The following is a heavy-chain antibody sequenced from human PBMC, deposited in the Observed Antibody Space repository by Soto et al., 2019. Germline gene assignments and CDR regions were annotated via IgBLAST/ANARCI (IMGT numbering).Heavy chain of an antibody. Sequence: SVKVSCKASGGTFSSYAISWVRQAPGQGLEWMGGIIPIFGTANYAQKFQGRVTITADESTSTAYMELSSLRSEDTAVYYCARSAEMATIVDFDYWGQGTLVTVSS. J-gene: IGHJ4*02. CDR3: ARSAEMATIVDFDY. V-gene: IGHV1-69*13. D-gene: IGHD5-12*01. CDR2: IIPIFGTA. CDR1: GGTFSSYA.